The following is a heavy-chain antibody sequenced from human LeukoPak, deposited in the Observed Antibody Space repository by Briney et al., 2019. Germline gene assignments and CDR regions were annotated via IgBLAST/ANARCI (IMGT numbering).Heavy chain of an antibody. J-gene: IGHJ4*02. D-gene: IGHD3-10*01. CDR3: ARRVVRGVIGLYYFDY. CDR2: IFYSGNT. V-gene: IGHV4-39*01. Sequence: SETLSLTCTVSGGSISRSTYYWGWIRQPPGKGLEWIGSIFYSGNTYYNPSLKSRLAISVDTSKNQFSLKLSSVTAADTAVYYCARRVVRGVIGLYYFDYWGQGTLVTVSS. CDR1: GGSISRSTYY.